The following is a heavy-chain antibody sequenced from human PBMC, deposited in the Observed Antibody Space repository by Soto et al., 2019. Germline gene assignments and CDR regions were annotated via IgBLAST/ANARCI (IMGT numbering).Heavy chain of an antibody. J-gene: IGHJ4*02. CDR2: IYGGGST. Sequence: PEGSLRLSCAAPGFTVSSNYMSWVRQAPGKGLEWVSVIYGGGSTYYADSVKGRFTISRDNSKNTVYLQMNSLRAEDTAVYYCARADYYDSSGYYCAHWGQGTLVTVSS. D-gene: IGHD3-22*01. CDR1: GFTVSSNY. V-gene: IGHV3-53*01. CDR3: ARADYYDSSGYYCAH.